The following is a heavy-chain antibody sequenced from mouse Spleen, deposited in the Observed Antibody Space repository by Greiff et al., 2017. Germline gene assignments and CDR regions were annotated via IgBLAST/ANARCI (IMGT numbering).Heavy chain of an antibody. V-gene: IGHV1-72*01. J-gene: IGHJ3*01. Sequence: VQLQQPGAELVKPGASVKLSCKASGYTFTSYWMHWVKQRPGRVLEWIGRIDPNSGGTKYNEKFKSKATLTVDKPSSTAYMQLSSLTSEDSAVYYCARARLLRLREGFAYWGQGTLVTVSA. CDR3: ARARLLRLREGFAY. D-gene: IGHD1-2*01. CDR1: GYTFTSYW. CDR2: IDPNSGGT.